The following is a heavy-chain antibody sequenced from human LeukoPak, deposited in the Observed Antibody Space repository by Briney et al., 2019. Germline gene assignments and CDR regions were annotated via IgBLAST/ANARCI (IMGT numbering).Heavy chain of an antibody. V-gene: IGHV3-23*01. CDR3: AKDLRPHSDCWYYFES. D-gene: IGHD2-21*02. J-gene: IGHJ4*02. Sequence: QPGGSLRLSCAASGFTFTNYAMSWVRQAPGKGLEWVSGISGSGGTTYYADSVKGRFTISRDNSKNTLYLQINSLRTEDTAVFYCAKDLRPHSDCWYYFESWGQGALVTVSS. CDR1: GFTFTNYA. CDR2: ISGSGGTT.